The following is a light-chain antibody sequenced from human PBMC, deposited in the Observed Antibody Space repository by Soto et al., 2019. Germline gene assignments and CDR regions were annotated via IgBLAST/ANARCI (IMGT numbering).Light chain of an antibody. V-gene: IGLV1-36*01. Sequence: QSVLTQPPSVSEAPRQRVTISCSGSSSNIGNNAVNWYQQLPGQAPKIVIYYDDLLTSGVSDRFSGSKSGTSASLAISALQSDDEADYYRAAWDDSLNAYVFGPGTKVTVL. CDR3: AAWDDSLNAYV. CDR2: YDD. CDR1: SSNIGNNA. J-gene: IGLJ1*01.